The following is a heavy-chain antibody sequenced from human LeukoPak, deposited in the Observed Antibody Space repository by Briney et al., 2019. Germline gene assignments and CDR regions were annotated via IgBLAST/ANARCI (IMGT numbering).Heavy chain of an antibody. CDR3: ARESGSYLD. J-gene: IGHJ4*02. V-gene: IGHV4-59*01. CDR1: GGSISPYY. CDR2: IYYSGST. Sequence: SETLSLTCTVSGGSISPYYWSWIRQPPGKGLEWIGYIYYSGSTNYNPSLRSRVTIAVDTSKNQFSLRLSSVTAADTAVYYCARESGSYLDWGQGTLVTVSS. D-gene: IGHD1-26*01.